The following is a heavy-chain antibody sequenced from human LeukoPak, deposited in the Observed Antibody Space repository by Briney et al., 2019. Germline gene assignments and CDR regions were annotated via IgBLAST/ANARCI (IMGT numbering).Heavy chain of an antibody. V-gene: IGHV4-59*12. CDR3: ARPNYYYDSSGYSVQRNKYYFDY. J-gene: IGHJ4*02. D-gene: IGHD3-22*01. CDR2: IYYSGST. Sequence: SETLSLTCTVSGGSISNYYWSWIRQPPGKGLEWIGYIYYSGSTNYNPSLKSRVTISVDTSKNQFSLKLSSVTAADTAVYYCARPNYYYDSSGYSVQRNKYYFDYWGQGTLVTVSS. CDR1: GGSISNYY.